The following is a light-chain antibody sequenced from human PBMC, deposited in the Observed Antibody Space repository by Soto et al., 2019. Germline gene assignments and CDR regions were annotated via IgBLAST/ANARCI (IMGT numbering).Light chain of an antibody. CDR3: QQYDGY. V-gene: IGKV1-5*01. Sequence: DIQMTQSPSTLAASVGDRVTITCRASQNINRWLAWYQQKPGKAPKVLIYDASSWESGVPSRFGGSGSGTEFTRTITSLQPDDFASYYCQQYDGYFGPGTKVDFK. J-gene: IGKJ3*01. CDR2: DAS. CDR1: QNINRW.